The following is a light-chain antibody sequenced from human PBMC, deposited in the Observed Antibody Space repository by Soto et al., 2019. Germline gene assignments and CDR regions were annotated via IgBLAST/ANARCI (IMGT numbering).Light chain of an antibody. J-gene: IGLJ2*01. CDR1: SSDVGGYIY. Sequence: QSALTQPASVSGSPGQSITISCTGTSSDVGGYIYVSWHQQHPGKAPKLMIYDVTIRPSGVSHRFSGSKSGNTASLTISTLLEEDEADDYCCSLTSSNTLLFGGGTKVTVL. V-gene: IGLV2-14*03. CDR3: CSLTSSNTLL. CDR2: DVT.